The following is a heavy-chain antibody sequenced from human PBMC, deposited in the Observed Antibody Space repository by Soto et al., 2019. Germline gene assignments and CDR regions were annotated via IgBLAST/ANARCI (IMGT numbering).Heavy chain of an antibody. D-gene: IGHD3-10*01. V-gene: IGHV4-31*03. Sequence: SETLSLTCTVSGGSISSGNYFWSWIRQHPGKGLEWIGYIYYSGSTYYNPSLKSRVTISVDTSKNQFSLKLSSVTAADTAVYYCARDAGSGNWFDPWGQGALVTVSS. CDR2: IYYSGST. CDR1: GGSISSGNYF. CDR3: ARDAGSGNWFDP. J-gene: IGHJ5*02.